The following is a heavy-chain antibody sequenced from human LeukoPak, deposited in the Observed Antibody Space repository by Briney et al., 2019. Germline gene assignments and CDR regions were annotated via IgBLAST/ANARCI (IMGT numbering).Heavy chain of an antibody. Sequence: GGSLRLSCAASGFTFSSYAMHWVRQAPGKGLEWVAVISYDGSNKYYADSVKGRFTISRDNSKNTLYLQMNSLRAEDTAVYYCARDRDGAYYDNPLDYWGQGTLVTVSS. D-gene: IGHD3-22*01. V-gene: IGHV3-30-3*01. J-gene: IGHJ4*02. CDR2: ISYDGSNK. CDR1: GFTFSSYA. CDR3: ARDRDGAYYDNPLDY.